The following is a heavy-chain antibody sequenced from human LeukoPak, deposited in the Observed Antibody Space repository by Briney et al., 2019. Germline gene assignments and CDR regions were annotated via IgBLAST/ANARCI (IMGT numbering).Heavy chain of an antibody. CDR3: ARARRYDYVWGSYRQDAFDI. CDR2: IYYSGST. V-gene: IGHV4-30-4*08. Sequence: PSETLSLTCTVSGGSISSGDYYWSWILQPPGKGLEWIGYIYYSGSTYYNPSLKSRVTISVDTSKNQFPLKLSSVTAADTAVYYCARARRYDYVWGSYRQDAFDIWGQGTMVTVSS. J-gene: IGHJ3*02. CDR1: GGSISSGDYY. D-gene: IGHD3-16*02.